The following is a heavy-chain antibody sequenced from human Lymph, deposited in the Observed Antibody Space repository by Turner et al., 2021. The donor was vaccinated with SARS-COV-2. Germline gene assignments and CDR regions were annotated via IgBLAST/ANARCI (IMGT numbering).Heavy chain of an antibody. J-gene: IGHJ4*02. D-gene: IGHD4-17*01. CDR2: IYSGGST. CDR1: GFTVSSNY. CDR3: ARVLPYGDYFDY. Sequence: EVQLVESGGGLIPPGGSLRLSCAASGFTVSSNYMTWVRQAPGKGLEWVSLIYSGGSTYYADSVKGRFTISRDNSKNTLYLQMNSLRADDTAVYYCARVLPYGDYFDYWGQGTLVTVSS. V-gene: IGHV3-53*01.